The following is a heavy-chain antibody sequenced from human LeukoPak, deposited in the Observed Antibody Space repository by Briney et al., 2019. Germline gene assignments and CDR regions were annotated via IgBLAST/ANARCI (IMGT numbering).Heavy chain of an antibody. D-gene: IGHD2-2*01. Sequence: TSETLSLTCTVFGGSISTYYWSWIRQPPGKGLEWIGYIYYTGRTKYNPSLKSRVTISVDTSRDQFSLRLNSVTAADTAMYYCARLVEGLLPARFDFWGQGTLVTVSS. CDR1: GGSISTYY. V-gene: IGHV4-59*01. CDR3: ARLVEGLLPARFDF. CDR2: IYYTGRT. J-gene: IGHJ4*02.